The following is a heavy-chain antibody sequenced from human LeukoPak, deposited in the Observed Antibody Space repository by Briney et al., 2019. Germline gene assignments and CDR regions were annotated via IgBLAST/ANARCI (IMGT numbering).Heavy chain of an antibody. V-gene: IGHV4-39*02. D-gene: IGHD4-17*01. Sequence: SSETLSLTCTVSGGSISSSSYYWGWIRQPPGKGLEWIGSIYYSGSTYYNPSLKSRVTISVDTSKNHFSLKLSSVTAADTAVYCCASGTTVTNFAYWGQGTLVTVSS. CDR1: GGSISSSSYY. CDR2: IYYSGST. CDR3: ASGTTVTNFAY. J-gene: IGHJ4*02.